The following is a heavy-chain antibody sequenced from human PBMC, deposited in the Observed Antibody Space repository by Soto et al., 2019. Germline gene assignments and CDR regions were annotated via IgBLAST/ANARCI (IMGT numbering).Heavy chain of an antibody. CDR1: GGSITTGGYY. CDR2: IYYTGGT. J-gene: IGHJ4*02. V-gene: IGHV4-30-4*01. D-gene: IGHD3-16*01. CDR3: TRGAGAPWVRFDS. Sequence: SETLSLTCTVSGGSITTGGYYWSWIRQPPGKGLEWLGHIYYTGGTFDSASLKSRLSLSVDTSKNQFSLRLTSVTAADTALYYCTRGAGAPWVRFDSWGRGILVTVSS.